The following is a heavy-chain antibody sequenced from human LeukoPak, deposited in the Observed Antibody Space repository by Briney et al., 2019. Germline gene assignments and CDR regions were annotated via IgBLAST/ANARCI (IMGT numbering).Heavy chain of an antibody. CDR3: ASGGIYYGAAFDF. Sequence: GGSLRLSCAASGFTFSSYAMSWVRQAPGKGLEWVSGISGSGSNTYYADSVKGRFTISRDSSKNTLYLQMNSLRAEDTALYYCASGGIYYGAAFDFWGQGSLVTVSS. J-gene: IGHJ4*02. V-gene: IGHV3-23*01. CDR1: GFTFSSYA. D-gene: IGHD1-26*01. CDR2: ISGSGSNT.